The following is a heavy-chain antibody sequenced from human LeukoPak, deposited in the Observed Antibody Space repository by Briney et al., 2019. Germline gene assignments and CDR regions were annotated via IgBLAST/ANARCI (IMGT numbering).Heavy chain of an antibody. Sequence: GGSLRLSCAASGFTFSSYWMSWVRQAPGKGLEWVANIKQDGSEKYYVDSVKGRFTISRDNAKNSLYLQMNSLRAEDTAVYYCARDGELGSPADAFDIWGQGTMVTVSS. CDR2: IKQDGSEK. CDR1: GFTFSSYW. J-gene: IGHJ3*02. D-gene: IGHD1-26*01. CDR3: ARDGELGSPADAFDI. V-gene: IGHV3-7*01.